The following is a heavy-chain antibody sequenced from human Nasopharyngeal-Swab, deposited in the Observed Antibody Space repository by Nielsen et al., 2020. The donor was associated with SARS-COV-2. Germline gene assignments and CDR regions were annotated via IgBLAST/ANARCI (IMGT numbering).Heavy chain of an antibody. CDR3: ARAPTRSRYSSSLGAFDI. D-gene: IGHD6-13*01. J-gene: IGHJ3*02. Sequence: SETLSLTCTVTGSSISSYYWSWIRQPPGKGLEWIGYIYYSGSTNYNPSLKSRVTISVDTSKNQFSLKLSSVTAADTAVYYCARAPTRSRYSSSLGAFDIWGQGTMVTVSS. V-gene: IGHV4-59*13. CDR1: GSSISSYY. CDR2: IYYSGST.